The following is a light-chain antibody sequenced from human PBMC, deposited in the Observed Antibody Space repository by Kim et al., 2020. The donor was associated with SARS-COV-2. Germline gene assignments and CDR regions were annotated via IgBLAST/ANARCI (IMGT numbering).Light chain of an antibody. V-gene: IGLV2-8*01. CDR2: EVS. CDR3: SSYAGSNNLV. Sequence: GKSVTISCTGTSRDVGGYNYVSWYQQHPGKAPKLMIYEVSKRPSGVPDRFSGSKSGNTASLTVSGLQAEDEADYYCSSYAGSNNLVFGGGTQLTVL. J-gene: IGLJ2*01. CDR1: SRDVGGYNY.